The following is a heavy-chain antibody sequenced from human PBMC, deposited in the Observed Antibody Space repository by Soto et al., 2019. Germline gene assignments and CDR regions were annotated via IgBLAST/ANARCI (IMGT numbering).Heavy chain of an antibody. Sequence: GGSLRLSCAASGFTFSSYWMHWVRQAPGKGLVWVSRINSDGSSTSYADSVKGRFTISRDNAKNTLYLQMNSLRAEDTAVYYCARGPPYYDFWSGYYSDYYYGMDVWGQGTT. CDR1: GFTFSSYW. CDR3: ARGPPYYDFWSGYYSDYYYGMDV. J-gene: IGHJ6*02. CDR2: INSDGSST. V-gene: IGHV3-74*01. D-gene: IGHD3-3*01.